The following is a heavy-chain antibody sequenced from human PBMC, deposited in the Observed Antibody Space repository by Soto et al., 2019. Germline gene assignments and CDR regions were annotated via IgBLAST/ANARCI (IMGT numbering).Heavy chain of an antibody. V-gene: IGHV3-30*18. CDR2: ISYDESNK. D-gene: IGHD6-19*01. CDR1: GFTFRSYG. Sequence: QVQLVESGGGVVQPGRSLRLSCAASGFTFRSYGMHWVRQALGKGLAWVAVISYDESNKYYEDSVKGRFTISRDNSKNTLYLQMNSRRAEDTAVSYCAKGLSGCLDYWCQGTLVTVS. J-gene: IGHJ4*02. CDR3: AKGLSGCLDY.